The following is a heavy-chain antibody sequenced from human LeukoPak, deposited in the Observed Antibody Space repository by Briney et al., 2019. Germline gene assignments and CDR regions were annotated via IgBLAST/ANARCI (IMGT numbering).Heavy chain of an antibody. CDR2: ISYDGRNE. J-gene: IGHJ6*02. CDR1: GFTFSSYG. V-gene: IGHV3-30*03. D-gene: IGHD2-2*01. Sequence: PGGSLRLSCAASGFTFSSYGMHWVRQAPGKGLEWVALISYDGRNEYYADSVRGRFTISRDNSKFTLYMQMNSLRAEDTAVYYCARVRAGYCTSTSCYTGMDVWGQGTTVTVSS. CDR3: ARVRAGYCTSTSCYTGMDV.